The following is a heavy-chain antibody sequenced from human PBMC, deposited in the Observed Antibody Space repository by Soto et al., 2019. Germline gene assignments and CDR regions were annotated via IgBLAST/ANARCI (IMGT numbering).Heavy chain of an antibody. CDR2: IYYSGST. D-gene: IGHD4-17*01. V-gene: IGHV4-31*03. CDR1: GGSISSGGYY. Sequence: SETLSLTCTVSGGSISSGGYYWSWIRQHPGKSLEWIGYIYYSGSTYYNPSLKSRVTISVDTSKNQFSLKLSSVTAADTAVYYCARSRDYGFDYWGQGTLVTVSS. J-gene: IGHJ4*02. CDR3: ARSRDYGFDY.